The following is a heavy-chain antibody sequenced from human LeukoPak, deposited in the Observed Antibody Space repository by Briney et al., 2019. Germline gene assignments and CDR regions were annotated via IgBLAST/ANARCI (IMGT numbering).Heavy chain of an antibody. CDR2: ISSSGLYI. V-gene: IGHV3-21*06. CDR3: ATLRRSTYYYDSTDYYEDC. Sequence: GGSLRLSCAASGFTFSSYWMSWVRQAPGKGLEWVSSISSSGLYIYYADSLKGRFTVSRDNAKSSLYLHMNSLRAEDTAIYYCATLRRSTYYYDSTDYYEDCWGQGTLVTVSS. J-gene: IGHJ4*02. D-gene: IGHD3-22*01. CDR1: GFTFSSYW.